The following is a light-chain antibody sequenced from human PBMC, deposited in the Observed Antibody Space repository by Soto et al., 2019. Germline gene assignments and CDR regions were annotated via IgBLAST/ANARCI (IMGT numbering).Light chain of an antibody. CDR2: KAS. V-gene: IGKV1-5*03. J-gene: IGKJ1*01. CDR1: QTISSW. CDR3: QHYNSYSEA. Sequence: DIPMTQSPSTLSGPVGDRVTITCRASQTISSWLAWYQQKPGKAPKLLIYKASTLKSGVPSRFSGSGSGTEFTLTITSLHPDDFATHYCQHYNSYSEAFGQGTKAELK.